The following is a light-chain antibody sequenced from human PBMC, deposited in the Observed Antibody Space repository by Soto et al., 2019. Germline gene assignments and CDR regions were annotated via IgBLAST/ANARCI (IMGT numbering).Light chain of an antibody. J-gene: IGLJ3*02. CDR2: SNN. Sequence: QSVLTQPLSASGTPGQRVTISCSGSSSNIGSNTVNWYQQLPGTAPKLLIYSNNQRPSGVPDRFSGSMSGTSASLAISGLQSEDEADYYCAAWDDRVNALWVFGGGTKVT. V-gene: IGLV1-44*01. CDR1: SSNIGSNT. CDR3: AAWDDRVNALWV.